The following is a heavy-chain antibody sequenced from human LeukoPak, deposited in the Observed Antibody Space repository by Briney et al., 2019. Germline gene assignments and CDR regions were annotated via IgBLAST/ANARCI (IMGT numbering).Heavy chain of an antibody. Sequence: GGSLRLSCAASGFTCDDYGMSWVRQAPGKGLEWVSGINWNGGSTGYADSVKGRFAISRDDANNSLYLQMNGLRVEDTALYYCVRGPHYGAYTDYFDYWGQGTLVTVSS. CDR3: VRGPHYGAYTDYFDY. J-gene: IGHJ4*02. CDR1: GFTCDDYG. CDR2: INWNGGST. V-gene: IGHV3-20*04. D-gene: IGHD4-17*01.